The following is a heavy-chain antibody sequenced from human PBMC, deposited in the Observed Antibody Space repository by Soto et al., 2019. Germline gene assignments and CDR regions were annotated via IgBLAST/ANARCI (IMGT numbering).Heavy chain of an antibody. D-gene: IGHD7-27*01. CDR1: GYSISSGYY. Sequence: PSETLSLTCAVSGYSISSGYYWGWIRQPPGKGLEGIGSIYHTEITYDNPSLKSRVTMSVDTSKNHFSLNLKSVTAADTAVYYCARVAWGGFAYWGQGLRVTVSS. CDR3: ARVAWGGFAY. CDR2: IYHTEIT. J-gene: IGHJ4*02. V-gene: IGHV4-38-2*01.